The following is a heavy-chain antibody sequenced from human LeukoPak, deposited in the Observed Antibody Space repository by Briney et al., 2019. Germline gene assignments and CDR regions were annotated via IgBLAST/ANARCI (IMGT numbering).Heavy chain of an antibody. V-gene: IGHV3-49*03. J-gene: IGHJ4*02. Sequence: QPGRSLRLSCTASGFTLGDYAMSWFRQAPGKGLGWVGFIRSKAYGWTTEYAASVKGRFTISRDDSKSIAYLQMNSLKTEDTAVYYCTRVRDYVWGSYRYFDYWGQGTLVTVSS. D-gene: IGHD3-16*02. CDR1: GFTLGDYA. CDR3: TRVRDYVWGSYRYFDY. CDR2: IRSKAYGWTT.